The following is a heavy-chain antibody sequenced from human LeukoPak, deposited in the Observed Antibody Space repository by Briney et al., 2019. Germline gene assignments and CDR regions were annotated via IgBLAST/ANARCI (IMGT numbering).Heavy chain of an antibody. Sequence: GCLRLSCAASGFTFSSYEMNWVRRAPGKGLEWVSYISSSGSTIYYADSVKGRFTISRDNANNSLYLQMNSLRAEDTAVYYCAREEDYGMDVWGQGTTVTVSS. CDR1: GFTFSSYE. J-gene: IGHJ6*02. CDR2: ISSSGSTI. V-gene: IGHV3-48*03. CDR3: AREEDYGMDV.